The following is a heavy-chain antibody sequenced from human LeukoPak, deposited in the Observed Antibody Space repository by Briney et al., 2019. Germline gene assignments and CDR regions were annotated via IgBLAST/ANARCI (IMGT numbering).Heavy chain of an antibody. CDR1: GYSISSGYY. Sequence: PSETLSLTCAVSGYSISSGYYWGWIRQPPGKGPEWIGSVFHTGSSYYIPSLKSRVTISVDTSKNQFSLEVSSVTAADTAIYYCARGISTTGHDYWGPGTLVTASS. J-gene: IGHJ4*02. CDR3: ARGISTTGHDY. D-gene: IGHD4-11*01. V-gene: IGHV4-38-2*01. CDR2: VFHTGSS.